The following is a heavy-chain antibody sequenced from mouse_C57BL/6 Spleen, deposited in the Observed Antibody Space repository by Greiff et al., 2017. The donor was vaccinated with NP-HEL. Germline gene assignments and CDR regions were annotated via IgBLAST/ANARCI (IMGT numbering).Heavy chain of an antibody. D-gene: IGHD1-1*01. CDR1: GYTFTSYW. CDR3: ARGITTVVEGPLWFAY. Sequence: QVQLQQPGAELVRPGSSVKLSCKASGYTFTSYWMDWVKQRPGQGLEWIGNIYPSDSETHYNQKFKDKATLTVDKSSSTASMQLSSLTSEDSAVYYCARGITTVVEGPLWFAYWGQGTLVTVSA. V-gene: IGHV1-61*01. J-gene: IGHJ3*01. CDR2: IYPSDSET.